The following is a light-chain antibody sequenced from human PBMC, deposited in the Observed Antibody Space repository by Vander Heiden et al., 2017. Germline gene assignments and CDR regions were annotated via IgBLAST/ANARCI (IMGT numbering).Light chain of an antibody. CDR1: QSVSSN. Sequence: EIVITPSPATLSVSPGERVTLSCRASQSVSSNLAWYQQKPGQAPRRLIYGAHTRATGIPARFRGSGYGTEFTLTISSRQSEDFAVYDCQQFNNRPPWTFGGGTKVEIK. V-gene: IGKV3-15*01. CDR3: QQFNNRPPWT. J-gene: IGKJ4*01. CDR2: GAH.